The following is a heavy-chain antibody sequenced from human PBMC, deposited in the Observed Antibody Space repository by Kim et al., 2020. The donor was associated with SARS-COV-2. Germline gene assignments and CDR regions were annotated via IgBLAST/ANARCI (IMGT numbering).Heavy chain of an antibody. CDR3: ARDGGYCSGGSCFSY. D-gene: IGHD2-15*01. J-gene: IGHJ4*02. CDR2: IYYSGST. V-gene: IGHV4-61*01. Sequence: SETLSLTCSVSGGSVSSGSYYWSWIRQPPGKGLEWIGYIYYSGSTNYNPSLKSRVTISVDTSKNQFSLKLSSVTAADTAVYYCARDGGYCSGGSCFSYWGQGTLVTVSS. CDR1: GGSVSSGSYY.